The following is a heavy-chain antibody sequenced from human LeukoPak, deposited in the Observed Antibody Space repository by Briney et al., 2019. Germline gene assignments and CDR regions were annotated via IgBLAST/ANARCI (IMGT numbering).Heavy chain of an antibody. J-gene: IGHJ5*02. D-gene: IGHD2-15*01. CDR3: ARVFSVVGEGINWFDP. Sequence: PSETLSLTCTVSGGSISSHYWSWLRQPPGKGLEGIGYIYYSGSTNYNPSLKSRVTISVDTSKNQFSLKLSSVTAADTAVYYCARVFSVVGEGINWFDPWGQGTLVTVSS. V-gene: IGHV4-59*11. CDR2: IYYSGST. CDR1: GGSISSHY.